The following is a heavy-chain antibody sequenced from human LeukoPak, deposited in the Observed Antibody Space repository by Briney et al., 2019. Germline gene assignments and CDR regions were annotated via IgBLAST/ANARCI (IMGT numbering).Heavy chain of an antibody. D-gene: IGHD2-2*02. J-gene: IGHJ4*02. CDR3: ARLYPPFDY. CDR2: IYYSGST. V-gene: IGHV4-39*01. CDR1: GGSISSSSYY. Sequence: SETLSLTCTVSGGSISSSSYYWGWIRQPPGKGLEWIGSIYYSGSTYYNPPLKSRVTISVDTSKNQFSLKLSSVTAADTAVYYCARLYPPFDYWGQGTLVTVSS.